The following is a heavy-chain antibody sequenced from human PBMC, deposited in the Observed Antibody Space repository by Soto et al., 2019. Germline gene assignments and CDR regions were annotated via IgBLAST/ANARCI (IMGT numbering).Heavy chain of an antibody. J-gene: IGHJ4*02. CDR1: GGSISSGGYY. CDR3: ASSTRQHSAPHYFDY. D-gene: IGHD6-6*01. CDR2: IYYSGST. V-gene: IGHV4-31*03. Sequence: SETLSLTCTVSGGSISSGGYYWSWIRQHPGKGLEWIGYIYYSGSTYYNPSLKSRVTISVDTSKNQFSLKLSSVTAADTAVYYCASSTRQHSAPHYFDYWGRGTLVTVSS.